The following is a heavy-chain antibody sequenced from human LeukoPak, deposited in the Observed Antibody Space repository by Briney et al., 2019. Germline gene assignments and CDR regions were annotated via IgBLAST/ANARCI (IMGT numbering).Heavy chain of an antibody. CDR1: GGSINGYS. J-gene: IGHJ4*02. CDR2: IYYSGST. V-gene: IGHV4-39*01. Sequence: SETLSLTCSVSGGSINGYSWSWIRQPPGKGLEWIGSIYYSGSTYYNPSLKSRVTISVDTSKNQFSLKLSSVTAADTAVYYCARHFQDDSSGYYYPYFDYWGQGTLVTVSS. CDR3: ARHFQDDSSGYYYPYFDY. D-gene: IGHD3-22*01.